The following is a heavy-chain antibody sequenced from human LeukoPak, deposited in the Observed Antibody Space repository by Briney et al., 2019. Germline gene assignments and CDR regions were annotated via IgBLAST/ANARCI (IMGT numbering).Heavy chain of an antibody. V-gene: IGHV4-34*01. CDR2: VHLSGRT. CDR3: ARVGGPYRPLDY. CDR1: GGSFSGYY. J-gene: IGHJ4*02. Sequence: SETLSLTCAVYGGSFSGYYWSWIRQPPGEGLEWIGEVHLSGRTNYNPSLESRVTMSVDMSENHISLKLTSVTAADTAVYYCARVGGPYRPLDYSGQGTLVTVSS.